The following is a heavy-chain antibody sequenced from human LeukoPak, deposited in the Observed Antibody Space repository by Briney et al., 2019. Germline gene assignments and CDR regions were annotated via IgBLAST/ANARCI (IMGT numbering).Heavy chain of an antibody. CDR3: ARDRGGSSGYAPESHYHYNGMDI. Sequence: GGSLRLSCAASGFTFSDYWMHWVRPAPGRGLVWVSYINGDGSGTNYEDSVKGRLTISRANAKNTLYLQMNSLRAEDTAVYYCARDRGGSSGYAPESHYHYNGMDIWGQGTTVTVSS. D-gene: IGHD5-12*01. CDR1: GFTFSDYW. J-gene: IGHJ6*02. CDR2: INGDGSGT. V-gene: IGHV3-74*01.